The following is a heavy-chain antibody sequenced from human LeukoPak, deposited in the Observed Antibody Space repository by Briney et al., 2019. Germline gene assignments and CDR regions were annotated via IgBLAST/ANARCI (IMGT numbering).Heavy chain of an antibody. CDR3: ARVEGSGYSCGYDY. CDR2: IHHTGST. Sequence: PSETLSLTCTVSGDSISSNFCWGWIRQPPGKGLQWIGIIHHTGSTFYSPSLKSRLTISLDTSQNQFSLRLKSVTAADTAVYYCARVEGSGYSCGYDYWGRGTLVTVTS. CDR1: GDSISSNFC. V-gene: IGHV4-38-2*02. D-gene: IGHD3-10*01. J-gene: IGHJ4*02.